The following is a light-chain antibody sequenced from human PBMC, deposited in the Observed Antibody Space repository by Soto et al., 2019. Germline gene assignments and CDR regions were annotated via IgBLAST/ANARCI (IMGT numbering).Light chain of an antibody. Sequence: AIQLTQSPSSLSASVGDRVTITCRASQGISSALAWYQQEPGKAPKLLIYDASSLESGVPSRFSGSGSGTDFTLTISSLQPEDFATYYCQQFNSYPSTFGGGTKVEIK. CDR3: QQFNSYPST. V-gene: IGKV1-13*02. CDR1: QGISSA. J-gene: IGKJ4*01. CDR2: DAS.